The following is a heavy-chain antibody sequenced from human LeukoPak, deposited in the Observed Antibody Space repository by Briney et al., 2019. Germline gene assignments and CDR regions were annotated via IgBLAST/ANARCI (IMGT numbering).Heavy chain of an antibody. CDR2: ISSGSGYI. CDR3: ARVSGTSLHY. V-gene: IGHV3-21*01. D-gene: IGHD3-10*01. J-gene: IGHJ4*02. Sequence: GGSLRLSCAASGFTFSIYSMNWVRQAPGKGLDWVSSISSGSGYIYYADSVKGRFTISRDNAKNSLYLQMNSLRAEDTAVYYCARVSGTSLHYWGQGTLVTASS. CDR1: GFTFSIYS.